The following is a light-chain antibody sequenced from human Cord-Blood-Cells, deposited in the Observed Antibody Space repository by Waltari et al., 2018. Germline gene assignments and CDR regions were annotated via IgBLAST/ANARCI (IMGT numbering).Light chain of an antibody. CDR2: DAS. V-gene: IGLV2-11*01. Sequence: QSALTQPRSVSGSPGQSVTISCPGTSSDVGGYNYVSWYQQNPGKAPKLMIYDASKRPSAVPDRFSGSKSGNTASLTISGLQAEDEADYYCCSYAGSYTYVFGTGTKVTVL. CDR3: CSYAGSYTYV. CDR1: SSDVGGYNY. J-gene: IGLJ1*01.